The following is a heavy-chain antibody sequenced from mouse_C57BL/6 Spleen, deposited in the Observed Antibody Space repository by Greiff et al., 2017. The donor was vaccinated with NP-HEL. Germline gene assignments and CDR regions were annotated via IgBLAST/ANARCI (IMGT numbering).Heavy chain of an antibody. Sequence: EVKLEESGGDLVKPGGSLKLSCAASGFTFSSYGMSWVRQTPDKRLEWVATISSGGSYTYYPDSVKGRFTISRDNAKNTLYLQMSSLKSEDTAMYYCARHYYGSPYYFDYWGQGTTLTVSS. V-gene: IGHV5-6*02. CDR1: GFTFSSYG. J-gene: IGHJ2*01. D-gene: IGHD1-1*01. CDR3: ARHYYGSPYYFDY. CDR2: ISSGGSYT.